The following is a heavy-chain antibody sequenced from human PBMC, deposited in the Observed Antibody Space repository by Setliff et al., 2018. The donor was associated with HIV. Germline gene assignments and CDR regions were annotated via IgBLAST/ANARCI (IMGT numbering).Heavy chain of an antibody. Sequence: ASVKVSCKASGYTFTNYGINWVRQATGQGLEWMGRMTPNNGNTAYTQKFQGRVTMTSNTSINTAYMELSSLRSEDTAVYYCARVGSYYNFWSGSPYYYGMDVWGQGTTVTVSS. D-gene: IGHD3-3*01. CDR1: GYTFTNYG. J-gene: IGHJ6*02. CDR2: MTPNNGNT. CDR3: ARVGSYYNFWSGSPYYYGMDV. V-gene: IGHV1-8*01.